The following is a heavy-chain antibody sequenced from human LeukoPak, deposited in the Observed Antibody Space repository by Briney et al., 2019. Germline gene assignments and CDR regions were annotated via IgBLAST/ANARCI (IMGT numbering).Heavy chain of an antibody. Sequence: GASVKVSCKASGYTFTSYGISWVRLAPGQGLEWMGWISAYNGNTNYAQKLQGRVTMTTDTSTSAAYMELRSLRSDDTAVYYCARDAHPGRITMIVVGSNYYYGMDVWGQGTTVTVSS. CDR2: ISAYNGNT. D-gene: IGHD3-22*01. CDR3: ARDAHPGRITMIVVGSNYYYGMDV. J-gene: IGHJ6*02. CDR1: GYTFTSYG. V-gene: IGHV1-18*01.